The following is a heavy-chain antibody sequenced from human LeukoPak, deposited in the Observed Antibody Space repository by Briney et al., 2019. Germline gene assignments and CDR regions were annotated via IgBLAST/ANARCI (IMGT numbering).Heavy chain of an antibody. V-gene: IGHV4-59*08. J-gene: IGHJ4*02. Sequence: SETLSLTCNVSGDSVSSVYWSWIRQPPGKGLEWLGYNNGYTDYNPSLKSRVTISVDTSKNQLSLHMSSVTASDSAIYCARHRRNLNEDRFREGEPNFDYWGQGTLVTVSS. CDR2: NNGYT. CDR3: ARHRRNLNEDRFREGEPNFDY. D-gene: IGHD1-14*01. CDR1: GDSVSSVY.